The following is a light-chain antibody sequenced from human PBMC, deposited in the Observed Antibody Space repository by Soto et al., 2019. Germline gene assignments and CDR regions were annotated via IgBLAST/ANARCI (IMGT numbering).Light chain of an antibody. V-gene: IGKV3-15*01. CDR3: QQYNNWPRAT. Sequence: THSPGTLSLSPGERATLSCRASQSISSNLAWYQQKPGQAPRLLMFRTSSRATGFPARFSGSGSGTEFNLTISSLQSEDFGVYYCQQYNNWPRATFGGGTKVDIK. J-gene: IGKJ4*01. CDR2: RTS. CDR1: QSISSN.